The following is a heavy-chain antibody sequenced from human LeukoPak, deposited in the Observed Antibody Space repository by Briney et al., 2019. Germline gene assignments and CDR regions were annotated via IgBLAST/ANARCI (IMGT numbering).Heavy chain of an antibody. CDR2: IYYSGST. CDR3: ARGKDWYYFDY. J-gene: IGHJ4*02. CDR1: GGSISSGGYY. V-gene: IGHV4-31*03. D-gene: IGHD2-21*01. Sequence: SETLSLTCTVSGGSISSGGYYWSWIRQHPGKGLEWIGYIYYSGSTYYNPSLKSRVTISVDTSKNQFSLKLSSVTAADTAVYYCARGKDWYYFDYWGQGTLVTDSS.